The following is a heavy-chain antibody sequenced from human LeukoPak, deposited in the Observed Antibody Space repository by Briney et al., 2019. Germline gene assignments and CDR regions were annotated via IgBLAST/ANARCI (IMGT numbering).Heavy chain of an antibody. D-gene: IGHD6-19*01. CDR1: GFSFSSFA. Sequence: GKSLRLSCAASGFSFSSFAMHWVRQAPGKGLEWVAVISYDGNNQYYADSVKGRFTISRDNSKNTLYLQMNSLRPDDTAVFYWAKERYGSGWAAGDYWGQGTLVTVFS. CDR2: ISYDGNNQ. J-gene: IGHJ4*02. CDR3: AKERYGSGWAAGDY. V-gene: IGHV3-30*18.